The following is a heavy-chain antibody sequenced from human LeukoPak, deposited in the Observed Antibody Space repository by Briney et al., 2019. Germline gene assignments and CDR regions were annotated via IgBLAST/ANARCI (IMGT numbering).Heavy chain of an antibody. V-gene: IGHV4-4*07. J-gene: IGHJ6*03. CDR3: AREGYDYGDYGRPNYYYYYMDV. CDR2: IYTSGST. CDR1: GGSISSYY. D-gene: IGHD4-17*01. Sequence: SETLSLTCTVSGGSISSYYWSWIRQLAGKGLEWIGRIYTSGSTNYNPSLKSRVTMSVDTSKNQFSLKLSSVTAADTAVYYCAREGYDYGDYGRPNYYYYYMDVWGKGTTVTVSS.